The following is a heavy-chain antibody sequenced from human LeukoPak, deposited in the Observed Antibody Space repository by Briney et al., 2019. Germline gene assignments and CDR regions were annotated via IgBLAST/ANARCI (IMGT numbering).Heavy chain of an antibody. J-gene: IGHJ4*02. V-gene: IGHV3-74*01. CDR3: ARRGNYYGAGSRNWGFDY. CDR1: GFTFSSHW. CDR2: INSDGSSA. Sequence: GSLRLTXAASGFTFSSHWLRCFRQEPPERLLWVLRINSDGSSAIYAASLKGRFTISRDNAKNKLYLQMNSLTAEDTAVYYCARRGNYYGAGSRNWGFDYWGQGTLVTVSS. D-gene: IGHD3-10*01.